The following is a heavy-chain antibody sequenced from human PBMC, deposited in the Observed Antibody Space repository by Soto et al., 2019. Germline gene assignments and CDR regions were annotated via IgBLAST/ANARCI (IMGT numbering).Heavy chain of an antibody. CDR3: VRASMPKAHFDS. CDR1: GGSLRGYY. Sequence: ASGTLSLTRTVSGGSLRGYYWSWIRQPAGMGLEWIGRMHTSGSTNYNPSLKSRVTFSVDMSKNQISLKLTSVTAADTALYYCVRASMPKAHFDSWGQGTLVTVSS. D-gene: IGHD2-2*01. V-gene: IGHV4-4*07. CDR2: MHTSGST. J-gene: IGHJ4*02.